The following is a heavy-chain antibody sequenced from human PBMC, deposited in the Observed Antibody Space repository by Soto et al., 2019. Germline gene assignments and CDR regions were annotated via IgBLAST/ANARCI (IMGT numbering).Heavy chain of an antibody. J-gene: IGHJ4*02. V-gene: IGHV3-23*01. CDR1: GFTFSSYA. CDR3: AKDRGWELPSTDDY. CDR2: ISGSGGIT. D-gene: IGHD1-26*01. Sequence: EVQLLESGGGLVQPGGSLRLSCAASGFTFSSYAMSWVRQAPGKGLEWVSAISGSGGITYYADSVKGRFTISRDNSKNTLYLQMNCLRAEDTAVYYCAKDRGWELPSTDDYWGQGTLVTVSS.